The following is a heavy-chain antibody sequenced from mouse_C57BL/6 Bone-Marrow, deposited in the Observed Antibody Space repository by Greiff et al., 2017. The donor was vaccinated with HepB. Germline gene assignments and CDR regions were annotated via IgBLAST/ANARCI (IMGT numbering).Heavy chain of an antibody. J-gene: IGHJ2*01. CDR2: ISSGSSTI. CDR1: GFTFSDYG. Sequence: EVQRVESGGGLVKPGGSLKLSCAASGFTFSDYGMHWVRQAPEKGLEWVAYISSGSSTIYYADTVKGRFTISRDNAKNTLFLQMTSLRSEDTAMYYCARAYYSNSYYFDYWGQGTTLTVSS. CDR3: ARAYYSNSYYFDY. V-gene: IGHV5-17*01. D-gene: IGHD2-5*01.